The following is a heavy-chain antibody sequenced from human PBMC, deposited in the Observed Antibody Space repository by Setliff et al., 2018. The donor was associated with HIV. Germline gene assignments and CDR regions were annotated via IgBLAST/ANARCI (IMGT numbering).Heavy chain of an antibody. Sequence: GESLKISCKGFGYSFSDYWIGWVRQMPGKGLEWMGVIFPGDSDTRYSPSFQGQVTISADRSITTAYLRWTSLKVSDTAMYYCIRRRRAPGTADLESYWGQGTLVTVSS. D-gene: IGHD2-21*02. V-gene: IGHV5-51*01. J-gene: IGHJ4*02. CDR1: GYSFSDYW. CDR3: IRRRRAPGTADLESY. CDR2: IFPGDSDT.